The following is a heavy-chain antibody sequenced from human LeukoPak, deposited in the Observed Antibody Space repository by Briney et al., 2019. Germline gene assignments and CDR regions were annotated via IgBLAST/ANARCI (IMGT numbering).Heavy chain of an antibody. J-gene: IGHJ4*02. D-gene: IGHD2-15*01. CDR2: INPNSGGT. V-gene: IGHV1-2*02. CDR1: GYTFTGYY. Sequence: ASVKVSCKASGYTFTGYYMHWVRQAPGQGLAWMGWINPNSGGTNYAQKFQGRVTMTRDTSISTAYMELSRLRSDDTAVYYCAREMDCSGGSCRDYWGQGTLVTVSS. CDR3: AREMDCSGGSCRDY.